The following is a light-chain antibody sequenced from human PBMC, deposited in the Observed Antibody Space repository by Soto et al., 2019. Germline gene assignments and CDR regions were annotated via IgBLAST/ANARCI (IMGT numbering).Light chain of an antibody. CDR3: SSYTTSNTRQIA. V-gene: IGLV2-14*03. J-gene: IGLJ1*01. CDR1: SSDVGGYNY. Sequence: QSALTQPASVCGSPGQSITISCTGTSSDVGGYNYVSWYQHHPGKAPKLMIYDVSNRPSGVSNRFSGSKSGNTASLTISGLQPEDEADYYCSSYTTSNTRQIAFGTGTKLTVL. CDR2: DVS.